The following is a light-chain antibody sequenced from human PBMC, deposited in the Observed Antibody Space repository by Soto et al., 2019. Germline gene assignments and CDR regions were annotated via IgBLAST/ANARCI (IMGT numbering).Light chain of an antibody. CDR1: TSDIGSSY. Sequence: QSVLTQPPSVSGTPGQRVAVSCSGSTSDIGSSYVYWYQQVPGTAPKLLMYRDNQRPSGVPDRFSASKSGTSASLAISGLRFEDEADYYCAAWDDSMSGPVVFGGGTQLTVL. CDR2: RDN. V-gene: IGLV1-47*01. J-gene: IGLJ2*01. CDR3: AAWDDSMSGPVV.